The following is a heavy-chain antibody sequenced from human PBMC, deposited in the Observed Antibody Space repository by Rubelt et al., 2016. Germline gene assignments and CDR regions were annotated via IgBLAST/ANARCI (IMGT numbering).Heavy chain of an antibody. CDR3: AKDLGILTDAFDI. D-gene: IGHD3-9*01. Sequence: DCLKGRFTISRDNSKNTLYLQMNSLRAEDTAVYYCAKDLGILTDAFDIWGQGTMVTVSS. J-gene: IGHJ3*02. V-gene: IGHV3-23*01.